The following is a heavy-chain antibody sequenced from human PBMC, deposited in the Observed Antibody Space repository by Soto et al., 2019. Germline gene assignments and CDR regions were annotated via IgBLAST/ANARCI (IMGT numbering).Heavy chain of an antibody. CDR1: GFTFSTYD. V-gene: IGHV3-30*18. D-gene: IGHD5-12*01. Sequence: QVQLVESGGGVVQPGRSLRLSCAASGFTFSTYDMHWVRQAPGKGLEWVAIISYHGSNKHYADSVKGRFTISRDNSKNTLYLQMNSLRAEDTAVYYCAKDAGDGYNTRGAFDIWGQGTMVTVSS. J-gene: IGHJ3*02. CDR2: ISYHGSNK. CDR3: AKDAGDGYNTRGAFDI.